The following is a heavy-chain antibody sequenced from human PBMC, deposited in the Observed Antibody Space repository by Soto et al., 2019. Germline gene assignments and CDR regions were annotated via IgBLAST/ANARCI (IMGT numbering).Heavy chain of an antibody. J-gene: IGHJ5*02. CDR1: GFTFSSYA. V-gene: IGHV3-23*01. D-gene: IGHD3-3*01. Sequence: EVQLLESGGGLVQPGGSLRLSCAASGFTFSSYAMSWVRQAPGKGLEWVSTITGSGGSTFYTDSVKGRFTISRDNSRNALYLQMISVSADDTAVYWCEAAAITVFGVITWGQGSMGIVSS. CDR3: EAAAITVFGVIT. CDR2: ITGSGGST.